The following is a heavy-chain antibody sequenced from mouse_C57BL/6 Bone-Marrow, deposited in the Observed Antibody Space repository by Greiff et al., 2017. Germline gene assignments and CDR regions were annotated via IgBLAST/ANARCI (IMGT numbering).Heavy chain of an antibody. CDR1: GFNIKDDY. CDR2: IDPENGDT. V-gene: IGHV14-4*01. J-gene: IGHJ2*01. D-gene: IGHD1-1*01. Sequence: EVQLVESGAELVRPGASVKLSCTASGFNIKDDYMHWVKQRPEQGLEWIGWIDPENGDTEYASKFQGKATITADTSSNTAYLQLSSLTSEDTAVYYCTTDYGSSWDYFDYWGQGTTLTVSS. CDR3: TTDYGSSWDYFDY.